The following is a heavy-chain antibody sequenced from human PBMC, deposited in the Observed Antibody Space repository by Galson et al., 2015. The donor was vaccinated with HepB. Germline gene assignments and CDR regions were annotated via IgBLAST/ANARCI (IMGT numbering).Heavy chain of an antibody. J-gene: IGHJ6*02. CDR3: TTEYYYDSSSYYRAYYYYGMDV. CDR1: GFTFSNAW. D-gene: IGHD3-22*01. Sequence: LRLSCAASGFTFSNAWMSWVRQAPGKGLEWVGRIKSKTDGGTTDYAAPVKGRFTISRDDSKNTLYLQMNSLKTEDTAVYYCTTEYYYDSSSYYRAYYYYGMDVWGQGTTVTVSS. V-gene: IGHV3-15*01. CDR2: IKSKTDGGTT.